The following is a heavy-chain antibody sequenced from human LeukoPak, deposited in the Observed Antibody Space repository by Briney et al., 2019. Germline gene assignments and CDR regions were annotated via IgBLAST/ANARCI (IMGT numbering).Heavy chain of an antibody. V-gene: IGHV5-51*01. CDR1: GYSFSRYW. D-gene: IGHD6-6*01. J-gene: IGHJ4*02. CDR3: ARPYSSTSIARAWSY. Sequence: GESLKISCQGSGYSFSRYWIGWVRQMPGKGLEWMGIIYPGDSDARYSPSFQGQVTISVDKSISTAYLQWSSLKASDTAIYYCARPYSSTSIARAWSYWGQGTLVTVSS. CDR2: IYPGDSDA.